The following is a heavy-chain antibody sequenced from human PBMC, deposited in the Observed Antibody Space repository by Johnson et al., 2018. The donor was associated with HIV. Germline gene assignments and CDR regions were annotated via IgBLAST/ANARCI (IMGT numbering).Heavy chain of an antibody. D-gene: IGHD3-22*01. V-gene: IGHV3-20*04. J-gene: IGHJ3*02. CDR2: INWTGGST. CDR3: ARGRHSSGYYTAAFDI. Sequence: VQLVESGGGVVRPGGSLRLSCAASGFTFDDYGMSWVRQAPGKGLEWVSGINWTGGSTGSVDSVKGRFTISRDSAKNSLYLQMNSLRAEDTALYYCARGRHSSGYYTAAFDIWGQGTMVTVSS. CDR1: GFTFDDYG.